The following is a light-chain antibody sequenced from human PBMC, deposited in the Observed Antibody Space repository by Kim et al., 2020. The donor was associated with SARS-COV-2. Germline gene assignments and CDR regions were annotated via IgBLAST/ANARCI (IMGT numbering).Light chain of an antibody. V-gene: IGKV3-11*01. Sequence: LSLSPGKRATLSCRASQSISTYLAWYQQKPGQAPRLIISDASNRATGIPARFSGSGSGTDFSLTISSLEPEDFAIYYCRQRSSWYTFGQGTKLEIK. CDR1: QSISTY. J-gene: IGKJ2*01. CDR2: DAS. CDR3: RQRSSWYT.